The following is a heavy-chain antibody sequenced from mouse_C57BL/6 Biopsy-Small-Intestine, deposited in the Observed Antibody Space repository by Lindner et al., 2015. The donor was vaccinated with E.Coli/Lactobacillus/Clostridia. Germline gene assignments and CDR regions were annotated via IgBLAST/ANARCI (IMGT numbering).Heavy chain of an antibody. V-gene: IGHV5-4*01. CDR2: ISGGGSYT. Sequence: VQLQESGGGLVKPGGSLKLSCAASGFTFSSYAMSWVRQTPEKRLEWVATISGGGSYTYYPDNVKGRFTISRDNAKNNLYLQMSHLKSEDTAMYYCARDIYGNYVDWYFDVWGTGTTVTVSS. D-gene: IGHD2-1*01. CDR3: ARDIYGNYVDWYFDV. CDR1: GFTFSSYA. J-gene: IGHJ1*03.